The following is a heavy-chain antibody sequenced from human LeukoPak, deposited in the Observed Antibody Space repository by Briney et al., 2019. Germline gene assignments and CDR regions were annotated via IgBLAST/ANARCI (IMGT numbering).Heavy chain of an antibody. CDR3: AREDGYCSGGSCYTWHYMDV. CDR2: VSSSSLI. CDR1: GFTLNMYS. D-gene: IGHD2-15*01. J-gene: IGHJ6*03. V-gene: IGHV3-48*01. Sequence: PGGSLRPSCAASGFTLNMYSMNWVRQAPGKGLEWVSYVSSSSLIYYSDSVRGRFTISRDSATNSVSLQMNSLRVEDTAVYYCAREDGYCSGGSCYTWHYMDVWGKGTTVTVSS.